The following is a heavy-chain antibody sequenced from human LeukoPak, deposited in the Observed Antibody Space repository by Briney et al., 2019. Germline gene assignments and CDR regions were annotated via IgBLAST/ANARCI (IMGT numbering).Heavy chain of an antibody. Sequence: KNGESLKISCKGSGYRFTSYWIGWVRQMPGKGLEWMGIIYPGDSDTRYSPSFQGQVTISVDKSISTAYLQWSSLKASDTAMYYCARHSGDTAMVLPETDYWGQGTLVTVSS. CDR3: ARHSGDTAMVLPETDY. CDR2: IYPGDSDT. CDR1: GYRFTSYW. J-gene: IGHJ4*02. D-gene: IGHD5-18*01. V-gene: IGHV5-51*01.